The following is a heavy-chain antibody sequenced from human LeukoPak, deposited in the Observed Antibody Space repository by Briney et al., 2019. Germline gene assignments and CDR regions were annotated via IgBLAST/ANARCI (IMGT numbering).Heavy chain of an antibody. CDR1: GFTFSSYA. J-gene: IGHJ4*02. CDR3: AMGYKSAYSWDY. V-gene: IGHV3-30-3*01. D-gene: IGHD5-18*01. CDR2: ISYDGSNK. Sequence: GRSLRLSCAASGFTFSSYAMHWVRQAPGKGLEWVAVISYDGSNKYYADSVKGRFTISRDNARNTLYLQLNSLTAEDTAVYYCAMGYKSAYSWDYWGQGTLVTVSS.